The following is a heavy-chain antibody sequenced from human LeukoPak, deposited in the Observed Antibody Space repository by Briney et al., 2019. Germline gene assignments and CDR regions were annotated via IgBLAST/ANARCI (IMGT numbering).Heavy chain of an antibody. CDR3: ARVRITMVRGVIISDAFDI. J-gene: IGHJ3*02. CDR2: INPSGGST. D-gene: IGHD3-10*01. Sequence: GASVKVSCKASGYTFTSYYMHWVRQAPGQGLEWMGIINPSGGSTSYAQKFQGRVTMTRDTSTSTVYMELSSLRSEDTAVYYCARVRITMVRGVIISDAFDIWGQGTMVTVSS. V-gene: IGHV1-46*01. CDR1: GYTFTSYY.